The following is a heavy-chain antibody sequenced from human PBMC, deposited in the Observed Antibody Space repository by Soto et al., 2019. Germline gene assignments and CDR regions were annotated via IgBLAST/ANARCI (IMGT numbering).Heavy chain of an antibody. Sequence: EVQLVESGGGLVQPGGSLRLSCAASGFTFSTYWMHWVRQTPGKGLVWVSRVNSDGHDPVYADSVKGRFTPSRDNAKNTVFLQMSSLRAEDTAVYYCARGRENYSDFDYWGQGIVVTVSS. CDR3: ARGRENYSDFDY. CDR1: GFTFSTYW. J-gene: IGHJ4*02. D-gene: IGHD1-26*01. V-gene: IGHV3-74*01. CDR2: VNSDGHDP.